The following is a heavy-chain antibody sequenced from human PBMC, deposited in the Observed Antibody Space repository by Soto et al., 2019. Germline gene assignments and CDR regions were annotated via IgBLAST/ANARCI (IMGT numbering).Heavy chain of an antibody. J-gene: IGHJ4*02. Sequence: SGPTLVNPTQTLTLTCTFSGFSLTTFGVGVGWIRQPPGKALEWLAVIHWNDDNHYSPSLKGRLTITKDTSKNQVVLTLTNMDPVDTATYYCAHRRVGSGIDYWGQGTVVTVSS. V-gene: IGHV2-5*01. D-gene: IGHD6-19*01. CDR3: AHRRVGSGIDY. CDR2: IHWNDDN. CDR1: GFSLTTFGVG.